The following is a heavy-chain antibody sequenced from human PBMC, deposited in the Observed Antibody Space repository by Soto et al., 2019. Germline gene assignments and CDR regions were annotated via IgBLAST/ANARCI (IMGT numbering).Heavy chain of an antibody. Sequence: QLQLQESGPRLVKSSETLSLTCTVSSGSISSYYWRWIRQSPGRGLEWIGYVHYSGTTNYNPSLKSRVAMSLDSSKRQFSLTLNSVTAADTAVYYCARGTALIYGDYPGAGYFDFWGQGIQVTVSS. CDR2: VHYSGTT. D-gene: IGHD4-17*01. V-gene: IGHV4-59*01. J-gene: IGHJ4*02. CDR1: SGSISSYY. CDR3: ARGTALIYGDYPGAGYFDF.